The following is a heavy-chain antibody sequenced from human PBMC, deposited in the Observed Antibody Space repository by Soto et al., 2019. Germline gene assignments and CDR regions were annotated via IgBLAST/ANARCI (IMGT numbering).Heavy chain of an antibody. CDR1: GASITSFY. V-gene: IGHV4-59*01. CDR2: AYYTGIT. CDR3: ARTYCSGGNCYLGGNWFDP. J-gene: IGHJ5*02. D-gene: IGHD2-15*01. Sequence: QVQLQESGPGLVKSSETLSLTCTVSGASITSFYWSWIRQAPGKGLEWIGYAYYTGITNYNPSLTSRVTMSVDTSTSQFSLKLNAVTAADTALYYCARTYCSGGNCYLGGNWFDPWGQGTLVTVSS.